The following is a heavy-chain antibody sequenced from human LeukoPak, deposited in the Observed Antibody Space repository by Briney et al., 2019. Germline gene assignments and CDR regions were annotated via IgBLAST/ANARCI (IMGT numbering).Heavy chain of an antibody. D-gene: IGHD6-6*01. J-gene: IGHJ4*02. CDR3: AREQLAGWFDY. CDR2: IYHSGST. V-gene: IGHV4-30-2*01. CDR1: GGSISSGGYS. Sequence: SQTLSLTCAVSGGSISSGGYSWSWLRQPPGKGLEWIGYIYHSGSTYYNPSLKSRVTISVDRSKNQFSLKLSSVTAADTAVYYCAREQLAGWFDYWGQGTLVTVSS.